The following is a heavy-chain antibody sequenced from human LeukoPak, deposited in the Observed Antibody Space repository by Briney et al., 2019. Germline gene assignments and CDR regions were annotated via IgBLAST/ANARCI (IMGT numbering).Heavy chain of an antibody. Sequence: GGSLRLSCAASGFTFSGYSMNWVRQAPGKGLEWVSSISSSSSYIYYADSVKGRFTISRDNAKNSLYLQMNSLRAEDTAVYYCARDLYCSSTSCYVGAFDIWGQGTMVTVSS. CDR3: ARDLYCSSTSCYVGAFDI. J-gene: IGHJ3*02. CDR1: GFTFSGYS. V-gene: IGHV3-21*04. D-gene: IGHD2-2*01. CDR2: ISSSSSYI.